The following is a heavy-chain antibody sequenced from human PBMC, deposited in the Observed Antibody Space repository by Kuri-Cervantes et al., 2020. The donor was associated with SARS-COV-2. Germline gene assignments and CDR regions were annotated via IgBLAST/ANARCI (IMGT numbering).Heavy chain of an antibody. CDR3: AKDPHGIVVVVAAIDQ. CDR2: IRYNGSNK. Sequence: GESLKTSCAAPGFTFSSLCMHWVRQAPGKGLEWVAFIRYNGSNKYYADSVKGRFTISRDNSKNTLYLQMDSLRPDDTAVYYCAKDPHGIVVVVAAIDQWGQGTLVTVSS. J-gene: IGHJ4*02. V-gene: IGHV3-30*02. CDR1: GFTFSSLC. D-gene: IGHD2-15*01.